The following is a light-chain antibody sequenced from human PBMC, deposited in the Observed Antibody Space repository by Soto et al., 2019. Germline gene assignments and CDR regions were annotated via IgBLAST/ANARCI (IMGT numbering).Light chain of an antibody. Sequence: EIVMTQSPATLSVSPGERATLSCRASPSVSSNLAWYQQKPGQAPRLLIYGASTRATGIPARFSGSGSGTEFTLTISSLQSEDFAVYYCQQYNNWPPVTFGQGTKVEIK. V-gene: IGKV3-15*01. CDR1: PSVSSN. CDR3: QQYNNWPPVT. J-gene: IGKJ1*01. CDR2: GAS.